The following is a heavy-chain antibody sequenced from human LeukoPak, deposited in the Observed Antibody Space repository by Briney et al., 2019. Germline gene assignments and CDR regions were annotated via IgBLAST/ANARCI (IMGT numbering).Heavy chain of an antibody. Sequence: SETLSLTCTVSGGSISSSNYYWGWIRQPPGKGLEWIGSIYYSGSTYYNPSLKSRVTISVDTSKNQFSLKLSSVTAADTAVYYCARELGILGYWYFDLWGRGTLVTVSS. V-gene: IGHV4-39*07. CDR2: IYYSGST. D-gene: IGHD7-27*01. CDR1: GGSISSSNYY. J-gene: IGHJ2*01. CDR3: ARELGILGYWYFDL.